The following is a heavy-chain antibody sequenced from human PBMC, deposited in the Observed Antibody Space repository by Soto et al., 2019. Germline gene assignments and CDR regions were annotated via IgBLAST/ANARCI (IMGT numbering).Heavy chain of an antibody. CDR2: ISSSSSPI. Sequence: PGGSLRLSCAAAGFTFSSNDMNWVRQAPGKGLEWVSYISSSSSPIYYADSVRGRFTISRDNSKNTMYLQMNSLRAEDTAVYYCAKCRLSTVTTDFDHWGQGALVTVSS. D-gene: IGHD4-17*01. J-gene: IGHJ4*02. CDR1: GFTFSSND. CDR3: AKCRLSTVTTDFDH. V-gene: IGHV3-48*01.